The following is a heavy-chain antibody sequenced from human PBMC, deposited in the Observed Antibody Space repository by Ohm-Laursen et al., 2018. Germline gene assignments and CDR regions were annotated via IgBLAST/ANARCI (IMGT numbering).Heavy chain of an antibody. Sequence: SLRLSCAASGFTFISYSMNWVRRAPGKGLEWVSSISSSSSYIYYADSVKGRFTISRDNAKNSLYLQMNSLRAEDTAVYYCARVSRGTLQSPWGQGTLVTVSS. CDR2: ISSSSSYI. CDR3: ARVSRGTLQSP. J-gene: IGHJ5*02. D-gene: IGHD5-24*01. CDR1: GFTFISYS. V-gene: IGHV3-21*04.